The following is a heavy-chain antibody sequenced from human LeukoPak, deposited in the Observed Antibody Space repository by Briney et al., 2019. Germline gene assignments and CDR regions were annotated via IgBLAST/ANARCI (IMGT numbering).Heavy chain of an antibody. D-gene: IGHD3-10*01. V-gene: IGHV3-23*01. Sequence: TGGSLRLSCAASGFTFSSYAMSWVRQAPGKGLEWVSAISGSGGSTYYADSVKGRFTISRDNSKNTLYLQMNSLRAEDTAVYYCAKIRPLLLWFGEETFDIWGQGTVVTVSS. CDR3: AKIRPLLLWFGEETFDI. CDR1: GFTFSSYA. CDR2: ISGSGGST. J-gene: IGHJ3*02.